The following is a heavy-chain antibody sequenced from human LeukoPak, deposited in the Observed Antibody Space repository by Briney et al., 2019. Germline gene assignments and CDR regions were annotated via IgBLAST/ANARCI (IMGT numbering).Heavy chain of an antibody. V-gene: IGHV3-21*01. CDR3: ARDRTIAARWGYYYYYMDV. Sequence: GGSLRLSCAASGFTFSSYSMNWVRQAPGKGLEWVSSISSSSSYIYYADSVKGRFTISRDNAKNSLYLQMNSLRAEDTAVYYCARDRTIAARWGYYYYYMDVWGKGTTVTVSS. CDR2: ISSSSSYI. D-gene: IGHD6-13*01. CDR1: GFTFSSYS. J-gene: IGHJ6*03.